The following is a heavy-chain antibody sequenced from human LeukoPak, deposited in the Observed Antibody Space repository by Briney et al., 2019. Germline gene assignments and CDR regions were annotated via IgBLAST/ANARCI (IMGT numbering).Heavy chain of an antibody. J-gene: IGHJ4*02. CDR1: GGSITNYY. Sequence: SETLSLTCTVSGGSITNYYWSWIRQPAGKGLEWIGRIYASGSTNYNPSLKSRVTMSVDTSKNQFSLKLSSVTAADTAVYYCAARSMVRGVIDYWGQGTLVTVSS. CDR2: IYASGST. CDR3: AARSMVRGVIDY. D-gene: IGHD3-10*01. V-gene: IGHV4-4*07.